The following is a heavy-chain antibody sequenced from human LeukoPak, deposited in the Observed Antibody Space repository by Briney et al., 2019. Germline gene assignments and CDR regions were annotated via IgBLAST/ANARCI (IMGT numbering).Heavy chain of an antibody. CDR2: VSFDGKIE. D-gene: IGHD3-16*01. CDR3: VRARVTRGLGY. V-gene: IGHV3-30*01. CDR1: GFTFRHYS. J-gene: IGHJ4*02. Sequence: GTSLTLSCAASGFTFRHYSMHCVRQAPGKGLEWVAVVSFDGKIEYYADSVKGRFSISRDNSNSTLYLQMDSLRPDDTGLYYCVRARVTRGLGYWGQGTPVTVS.